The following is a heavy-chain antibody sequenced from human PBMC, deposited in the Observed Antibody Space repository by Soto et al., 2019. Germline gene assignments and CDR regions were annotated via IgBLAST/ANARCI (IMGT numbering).Heavy chain of an antibody. J-gene: IGHJ4*02. CDR3: AREDILGARSFDY. Sequence: GGSLRLSCAASGFTFSSYSVNWVRRAPGKGLEWVSYISSGSKTIFYADSVKGRFTVSRDNAKNSQYLQMNSLRDEDTAVYYCAREDILGARSFDYWGQGTLVTVSS. CDR1: GFTFSSYS. CDR2: ISSGSKTI. D-gene: IGHD1-26*01. V-gene: IGHV3-48*02.